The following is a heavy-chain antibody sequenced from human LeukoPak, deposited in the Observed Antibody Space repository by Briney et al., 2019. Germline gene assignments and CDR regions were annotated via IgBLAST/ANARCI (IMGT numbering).Heavy chain of an antibody. D-gene: IGHD3-16*01. CDR3: ARHYGP. CDR2: ISHSGGT. CDR1: GGSISSGDYY. J-gene: IGHJ5*02. V-gene: IGHV4-30-4*01. Sequence: SETLSLTCIVSGGSISSGDYYWSWIRQPPGKGLEWIAYISHSGGTSYNPSLKSRATISLDTSRSQFSLKLSSVTAADTAVYYCARHYGPWGLGTLVTVSS.